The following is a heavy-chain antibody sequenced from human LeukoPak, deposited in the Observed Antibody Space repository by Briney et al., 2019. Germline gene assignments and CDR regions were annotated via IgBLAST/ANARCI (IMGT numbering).Heavy chain of an antibody. V-gene: IGHV4-34*01. CDR1: GGSFSGYY. J-gene: IGHJ5*02. Sequence: KTSETLSLTCAVYGGSFSGYYWSWIRQPPGKGLEWIGETNHSGSTSYNPSLKSRVTISVDTSKNQFSLKLSSVTAADTAVYYCARGFPGGAWGQGTLVTVSS. CDR2: TNHSGST. CDR3: ARGFPGGA. D-gene: IGHD4-23*01.